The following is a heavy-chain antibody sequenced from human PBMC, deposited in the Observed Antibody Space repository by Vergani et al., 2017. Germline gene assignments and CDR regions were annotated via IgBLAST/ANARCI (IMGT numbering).Heavy chain of an antibody. Sequence: QVQLVQSGAEVKKPGSSVKVSCKASGGIFSSYAISWVRQAPGQGLEWMGGIIPIFGTANYAQKFQGRVTITADESTSTAYIEMSSLRSEDTAVYYCARGDAYSSGYQGDCWGQGTLVTVSS. CDR3: ARGDAYSSGYQGDC. J-gene: IGHJ4*02. D-gene: IGHD6-19*01. CDR2: IIPIFGTA. V-gene: IGHV1-69*12. CDR1: GGIFSSYA.